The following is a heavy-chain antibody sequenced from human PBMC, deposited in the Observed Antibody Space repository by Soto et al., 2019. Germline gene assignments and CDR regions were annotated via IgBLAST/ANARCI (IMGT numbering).Heavy chain of an antibody. CDR1: GFTFSSYG. Sequence: QVQLVESGGGVVQPGRSLRLSCAASGFTFSSYGMHWVRQAPGKGLEWVAVISYDGSNKYYADSVKGRFTISRDNSKNTLYLQMNSLRAEDTAVYYCAKDHGNIVVVPAAFDYWGQGTLVTVSS. CDR2: ISYDGSNK. CDR3: AKDHGNIVVVPAAFDY. V-gene: IGHV3-30*18. D-gene: IGHD2-2*01. J-gene: IGHJ4*02.